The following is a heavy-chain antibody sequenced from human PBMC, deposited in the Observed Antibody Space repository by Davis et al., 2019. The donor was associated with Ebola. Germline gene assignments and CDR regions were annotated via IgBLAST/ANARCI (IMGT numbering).Heavy chain of an antibody. CDR1: GGTFSSYA. CDR2: IIPIFGTA. CDR3: ARAGVFLGAFDI. D-gene: IGHD2-21*01. V-gene: IGHV1-69*13. J-gene: IGHJ3*02. Sequence: SVKVSCKASGGTFSSYAISWVRQAPGQGLEWMGGIIPIFGTANYAQKFQGRVTITADESTSTAYMELSSLRSEDTAVYYCARAGVFLGAFDIWGQGTMVTVSS.